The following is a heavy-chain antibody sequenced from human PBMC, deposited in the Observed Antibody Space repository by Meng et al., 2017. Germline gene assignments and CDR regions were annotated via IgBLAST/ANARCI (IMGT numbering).Heavy chain of an antibody. Sequence: GESLKISCAASGFRFSDYDMHWVRQAPGKGLEWVSSISSSSSYIYYADSVKGRFTISRDNAKNSLYLQMNSLRAEDTAVYYCARVGWFGELLRDHDAFDIWGQGTMVTVSS. CDR3: ARVGWFGELLRDHDAFDI. D-gene: IGHD3-10*01. CDR2: ISSSSSYI. J-gene: IGHJ3*02. V-gene: IGHV3-21*01. CDR1: GFRFSDYD.